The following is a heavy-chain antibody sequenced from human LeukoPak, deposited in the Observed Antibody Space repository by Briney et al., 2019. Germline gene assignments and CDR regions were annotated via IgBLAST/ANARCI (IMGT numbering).Heavy chain of an antibody. CDR2: IIPIFGTA. J-gene: IGHJ4*02. D-gene: IGHD3-22*01. CDR1: GGTFSSYA. Sequence: SVKVSCKASGGTFSSYAISWVRQAPGQGLEWMGRIIPIFGTANYAQKFQGRVTITADKSTSTAYMELSSLRSEDTAVYYCARDLKYYYDRSGYPTNFDYWGQGTLVTVSS. CDR3: ARDLKYYYDRSGYPTNFDY. V-gene: IGHV1-69*06.